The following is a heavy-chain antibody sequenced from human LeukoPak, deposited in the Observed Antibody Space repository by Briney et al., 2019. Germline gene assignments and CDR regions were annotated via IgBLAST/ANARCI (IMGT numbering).Heavy chain of an antibody. D-gene: IGHD2-8*01. V-gene: IGHV1-18*01. J-gene: IGHJ4*02. CDR3: AGSLGYCTSNVCYLKY. Sequence: ASVKVSCKTSGYSENFYGITWVRQVAGQGLEWMGWISAQHGQTEYAPNSQDRVTMTTDTYTNTAYMELRSLRSDDTAVYYCAGSLGYCTSNVCYLKYWGQGTLVTVAS. CDR1: GYSENFYG. CDR2: ISAQHGQT.